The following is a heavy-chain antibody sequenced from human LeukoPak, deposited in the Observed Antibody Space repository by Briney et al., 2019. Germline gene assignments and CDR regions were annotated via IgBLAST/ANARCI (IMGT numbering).Heavy chain of an antibody. CDR2: ITNDGSST. D-gene: IGHD3-3*01. Sequence: GGSLRLSCAASGLTFSSHWMHWVRQAPGKGLVWVSRITNDGSSTTYADSVKGRFTISRDNSKNTLYLQMNSLRAEDTAVYYCARDNLFYDFWSGYYSYSYYGMDVWGQGTTVTVSS. CDR1: GLTFSSHW. CDR3: ARDNLFYDFWSGYYSYSYYGMDV. V-gene: IGHV3-74*01. J-gene: IGHJ6*02.